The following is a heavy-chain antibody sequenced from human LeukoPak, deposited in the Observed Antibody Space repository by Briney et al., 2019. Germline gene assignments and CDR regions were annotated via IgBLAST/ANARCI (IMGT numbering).Heavy chain of an antibody. Sequence: GGSLRLSCAASGFTVSSSYMNWVRQAPGKGLEWVSVLYGDGNTYYADSVKGRFTISRHNSKNTLYLQMNSLRAEDTAVYYFGGDCVSWVGGGGGLDVWGQGTTVTVSS. D-gene: IGHD3-16*01. J-gene: IGHJ6*02. CDR2: LYGDGNT. V-gene: IGHV3-53*04. CDR1: GFTVSSSY. CDR3: GGDCVSWVGGGGGLDV.